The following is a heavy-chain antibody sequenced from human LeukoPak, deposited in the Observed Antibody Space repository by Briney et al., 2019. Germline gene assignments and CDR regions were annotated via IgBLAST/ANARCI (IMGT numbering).Heavy chain of an antibody. CDR1: GFTFSSYA. Sequence: PGGSLRLSCAASGFTFSSYAMHWVRQAPGKGLEYVSAISSNGGSTYYANSVKGRFTISRDNSKNTLYLQMGSLRAEDVAVYYCARLYSSGWYSFFDYWGQGTLVTVSS. J-gene: IGHJ4*02. CDR3: ARLYSSGWYSFFDY. D-gene: IGHD6-19*01. CDR2: ISSNGGST. V-gene: IGHV3-64*01.